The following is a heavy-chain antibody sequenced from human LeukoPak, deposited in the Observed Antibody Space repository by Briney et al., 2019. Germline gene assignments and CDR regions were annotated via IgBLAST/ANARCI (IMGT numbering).Heavy chain of an antibody. CDR2: ISYDGSNK. CDR3: AKDPSALNGLWFGELYFDH. J-gene: IGHJ4*02. V-gene: IGHV3-30*18. Sequence: PGGSLRLSCAASGFTFSSYGMHWVRQAPGKGLEWVAVISYDGSNKYYADSVKGRFTISRDNSKNTLYLQMNSLRAEDTAVYYCAKDPSALNGLWFGELYFDHWGQGTLVTVSS. CDR1: GFTFSSYG. D-gene: IGHD3-10*01.